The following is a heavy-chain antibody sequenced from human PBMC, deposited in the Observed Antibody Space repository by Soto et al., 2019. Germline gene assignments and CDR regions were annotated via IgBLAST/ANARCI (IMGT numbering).Heavy chain of an antibody. CDR1: GGSISSSSYY. J-gene: IGHJ4*02. CDR3: ASPPRGVPTVTRFDY. Sequence: QLQLQESGPGLVKPSETLSLTCTVSGGSISSSSYYWGWIRQPPGKGLEWIGSIYYSGSTYYNPSLKSRVTISVDTSKNQFSLKLSSVTAADTAVYYCASPPRGVPTVTRFDYWGQGTLVTVSS. D-gene: IGHD4-17*01. CDR2: IYYSGST. V-gene: IGHV4-39*01.